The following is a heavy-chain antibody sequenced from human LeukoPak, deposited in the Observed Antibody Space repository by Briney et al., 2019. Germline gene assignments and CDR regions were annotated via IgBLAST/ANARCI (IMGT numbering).Heavy chain of an antibody. V-gene: IGHV1-18*01. CDR3: ARTQYYYDSSGYSLYYYYYYMDV. J-gene: IGHJ6*03. D-gene: IGHD3-22*01. CDR2: FSAYNGNT. CDR1: GYTFTSYG. Sequence: ASVKLSCKASGYTFTSYGISWVRQAPGQGLELMGGFSAYNGNTNYAQKLPGRGTLTTDTSTSTAYMELRSLRSDDTAVYYCARTQYYYDSSGYSLYYYYYYMDVWGKGTTVTVSS.